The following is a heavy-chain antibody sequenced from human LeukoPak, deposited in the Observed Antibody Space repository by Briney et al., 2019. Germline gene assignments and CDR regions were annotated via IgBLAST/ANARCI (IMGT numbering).Heavy chain of an antibody. CDR2: IYYSEST. CDR3: ARDGGTTSNPSHHTFAI. CDR1: GGSISSYY. V-gene: IGHV4-59*12. J-gene: IGHJ3*02. D-gene: IGHD4-11*01. Sequence: PAETLSLTCTVSGGSISSYYWSWLRQPPGKGLEGIGSIYYSESTYYNPSLKSRITISVATSNTQFSLKLSSVTAADTAIYYCARDGGTTSNPSHHTFAIWGQGTMVAVSS.